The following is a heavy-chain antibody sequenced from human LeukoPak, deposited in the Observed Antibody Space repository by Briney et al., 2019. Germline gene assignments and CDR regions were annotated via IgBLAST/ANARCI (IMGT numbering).Heavy chain of an antibody. D-gene: IGHD5-12*01. J-gene: IGHJ4*02. CDR1: GGSINNFY. V-gene: IGHV4-59*01. CDR2: IYYSGST. CDR3: ARGLRGYSGNACFDY. Sequence: SETLSLTCTVSGGSINNFYWSWIRQPPGKGLGWIGQIYYSGSTNYSPPLKSRVTISVDTSKNQFSLKLSSVTAADTAVYFCARGLRGYSGNACFDYWGQGTLVTVSS.